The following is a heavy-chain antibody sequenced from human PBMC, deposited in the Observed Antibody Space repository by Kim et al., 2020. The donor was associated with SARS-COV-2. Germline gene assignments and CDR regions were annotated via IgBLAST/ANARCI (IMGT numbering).Heavy chain of an antibody. V-gene: IGHV1-18*01. J-gene: IGHJ5*02. D-gene: IGHD3-10*01. CDR3: ARAGPHRGVYNWFDP. Sequence: ASVKVSCKASGYTFTSYGISWVRQAPGQGLEWMGWISAYNGNTNYAQKLQGRVTMTTDTSTSTAYMELRSLRSDDTAVYYCARAGPHRGVYNWFDPWGQGTLVTVSS. CDR2: ISAYNGNT. CDR1: GYTFTSYG.